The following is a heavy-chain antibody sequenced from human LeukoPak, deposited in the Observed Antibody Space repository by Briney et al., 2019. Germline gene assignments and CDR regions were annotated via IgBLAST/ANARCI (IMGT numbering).Heavy chain of an antibody. V-gene: IGHV3-30-3*02. D-gene: IGHD3-16*02. Sequence: GRPLRLSCAASGFTFSSYAMHWVRQAPGKGLEWVAVISYDGSNKYYADSVKGRFTISRDNSKNTLYLQMNSLRAEDTAVYYCAKSDLEADYPVYYDYVWGSYPPDYWGQGTLVTVSS. J-gene: IGHJ4*02. CDR3: AKSDLEADYPVYYDYVWGSYPPDY. CDR2: ISYDGSNK. CDR1: GFTFSSYA.